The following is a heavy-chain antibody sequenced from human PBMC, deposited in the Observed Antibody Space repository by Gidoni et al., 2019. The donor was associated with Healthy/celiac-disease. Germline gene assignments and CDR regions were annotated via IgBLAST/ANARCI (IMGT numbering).Heavy chain of an antibody. CDR1: GYTVTDYV. V-gene: IGHV1-2*02. J-gene: IGHJ3*01. CDR2: INPKTGGK. Sequence: QARLVQSGAEVKKHGASVKVSCEASGYTVTDYVRHWVRQAPGQGLEGMGGINPKTGGKNNAPKFQGRVTMTRDTSVNRVYMELRSLKLDDAAVYYCARVLAGTFSTAFDLWGQGTMI. D-gene: IGHD3-3*02. CDR3: ARVLAGTFSTAFDL.